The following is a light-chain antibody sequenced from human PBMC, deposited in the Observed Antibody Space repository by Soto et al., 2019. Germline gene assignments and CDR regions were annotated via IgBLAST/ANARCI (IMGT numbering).Light chain of an antibody. V-gene: IGLV2-23*01. CDR1: SSDVVNDLL. Sequence: QSALTQPASVSGSPGQSITISCTGTSSDVVNDLLVSWYQQQPGKAPKLMIYEGSKRPSGVSNRFSGSKSGNTASLTISGLQAEDEADYYCCSYAGSSTSHVVFGGGTKLTVL. J-gene: IGLJ2*01. CDR2: EGS. CDR3: CSYAGSSTSHVV.